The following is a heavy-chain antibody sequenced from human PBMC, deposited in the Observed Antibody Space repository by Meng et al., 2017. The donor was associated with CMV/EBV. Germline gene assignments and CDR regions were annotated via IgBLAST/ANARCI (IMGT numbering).Heavy chain of an antibody. D-gene: IGHD5-18*01. CDR3: ARGWIQLWLMGY. CDR1: GYSISSGYY. Sequence: SETLSLTCTVSGYSISSGYYWGWIRQPPGKGLEWIGSIYHSGSTYYNPSLKSRVTISVDTSKNQFSLKLSSVTAADTAVYYCARGWIQLWLMGYWGQGTLVTVSS. J-gene: IGHJ4*02. CDR2: IYHSGST. V-gene: IGHV4-38-2*02.